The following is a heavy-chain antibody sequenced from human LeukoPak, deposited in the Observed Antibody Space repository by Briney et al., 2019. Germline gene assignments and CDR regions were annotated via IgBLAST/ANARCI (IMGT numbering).Heavy chain of an antibody. CDR2: ISGSGGST. CDR1: GFTFSSYA. V-gene: IGHV3-23*01. D-gene: IGHD4-23*01. Sequence: GGSLRISCAASGFTFSSYAMSWVRQAPGKGLEWVSAISGSGGSTYYADSVKGRFTISRDNAKNSLYLQMNSLRAEDTAVYYCARSTVVTPPYYYGMDVWGQGTTVTVSS. CDR3: ARSTVVTPPYYYGMDV. J-gene: IGHJ6*02.